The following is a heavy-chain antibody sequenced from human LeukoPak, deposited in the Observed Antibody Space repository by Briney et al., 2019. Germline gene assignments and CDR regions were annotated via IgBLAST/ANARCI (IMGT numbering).Heavy chain of an antibody. CDR2: ISYDGSNK. Sequence: GGSPRLSCAASGFTFSSYAMHWVRQAPGKGLEWVAVISYDGSNKYYADSVKGRFTISRDDAKNTVDLQMNSLRGEDTAVYYCVRGRGSYGWFDPWGQGTWSPSPQ. J-gene: IGHJ5*02. D-gene: IGHD3-10*01. CDR1: GFTFSSYA. V-gene: IGHV3-30*04. CDR3: VRGRGSYGWFDP.